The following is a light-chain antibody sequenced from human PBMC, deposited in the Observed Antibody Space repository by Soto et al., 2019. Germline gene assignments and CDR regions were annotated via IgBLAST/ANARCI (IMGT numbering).Light chain of an antibody. V-gene: IGKV3-15*01. CDR1: QSVSDN. CDR2: DAS. Sequence: EIVLTPSPATLSVSPGERATLSCRASQSVSDNLAWYQQKPGQAPRLLIYDASTWATGIPARFGGSGSGTEFTLTISSLQSEDFAVYFCQQYNNWPWTFGQGTKVEIK. J-gene: IGKJ1*01. CDR3: QQYNNWPWT.